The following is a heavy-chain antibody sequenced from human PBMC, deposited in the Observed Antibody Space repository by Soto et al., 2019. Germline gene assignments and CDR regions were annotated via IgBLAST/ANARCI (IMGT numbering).Heavy chain of an antibody. D-gene: IGHD3-22*01. CDR1: GFTFSSYG. V-gene: IGHV3-30*19. J-gene: IGHJ4*02. Sequence: PGGSLRLCCASPGFTFSSYGMHWVRQAPGKGLEWVAVISYDGSNKYYADSVKGRFTISRDNSKNTLYLQMNSLRAEDTAVYYCARGVSPMIVVVYPVVPVWNLDYWGQGTLVTVSS. CDR2: ISYDGSNK. CDR3: ARGVSPMIVVVYPVVPVWNLDY.